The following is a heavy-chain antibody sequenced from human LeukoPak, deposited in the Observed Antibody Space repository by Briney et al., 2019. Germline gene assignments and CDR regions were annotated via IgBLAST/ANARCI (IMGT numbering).Heavy chain of an antibody. CDR3: ARDSSTVGNDY. J-gene: IGHJ4*02. D-gene: IGHD1-26*01. CDR2: IKQDGSEK. Sequence: GGPLRLSCTAYGFTVSSNYMSWVRQAPGKGLEWVANIKQDGSEKYYVDSVKGRFTISRDNAKNSLYLQMNSLRAEDTAVYYCARDSSTVGNDYWGQGTLVTVSS. V-gene: IGHV3-7*01. CDR1: GFTVSSNY.